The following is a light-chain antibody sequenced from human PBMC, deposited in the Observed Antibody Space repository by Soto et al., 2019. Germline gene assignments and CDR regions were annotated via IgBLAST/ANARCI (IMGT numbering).Light chain of an antibody. Sequence: EIVMTQSPATLSVSPGERATLSCRASQSVSSNLVWYQQKPGQAPRLLIYGASTRATGLPARFSGSGSGTEFTIMISSLQSEDCAVYYCQQYNNWYTFGQGTKLKIK. CDR2: GAS. CDR3: QQYNNWYT. CDR1: QSVSSN. V-gene: IGKV3D-15*01. J-gene: IGKJ2*01.